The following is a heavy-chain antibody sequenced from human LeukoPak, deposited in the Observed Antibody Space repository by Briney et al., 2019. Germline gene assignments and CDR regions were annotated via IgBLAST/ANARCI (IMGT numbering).Heavy chain of an antibody. CDR1: GGSISSGGYY. D-gene: IGHD3-3*01. Sequence: PSETLSLTCTVSGGSISSGGYYWSWIRQHPGKGLEWIGYIYYGGSTYYNPSLKSRVTISVDTSKNQFSLKLSSVTAADTAVYYCARERGDYDFWSGYCDYWGQGTLVTVSS. CDR2: IYYGGST. V-gene: IGHV4-31*03. CDR3: ARERGDYDFWSGYCDY. J-gene: IGHJ4*02.